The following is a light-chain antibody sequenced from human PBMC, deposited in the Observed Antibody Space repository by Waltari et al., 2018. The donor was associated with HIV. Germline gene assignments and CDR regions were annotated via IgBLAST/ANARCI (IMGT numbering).Light chain of an antibody. CDR2: GNS. CDR1: SSNIGAGYD. J-gene: IGLJ3*02. Sequence: QSVLTQPPSVSGAPGQRVTISCTGSSSNIGAGYDVHWYQQLPGTAPKLLIDGNSNRPSGVPDRFSGSKSGTSASLAITGLQPDDETDYYCQSYDSSLSNWVFGGGTKVTVL. V-gene: IGLV1-40*01. CDR3: QSYDSSLSNWV.